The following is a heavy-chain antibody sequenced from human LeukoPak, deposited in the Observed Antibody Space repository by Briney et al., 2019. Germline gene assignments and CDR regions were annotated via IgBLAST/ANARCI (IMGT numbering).Heavy chain of an antibody. J-gene: IGHJ4*02. D-gene: IGHD6-13*01. V-gene: IGHV4-39*07. CDR1: GGSISSSSYY. CDR3: ARDDDGVEAAAGTDY. CDR2: IYYSGST. Sequence: SETLSLTCTVSGGSISSSSYYWGWIRQPPGKGLEWIGSIYYSGSTYYNPSLKSRVTISVGTSKNQFSLKLSSVTAADTAVYYCARDDDGVEAAAGTDYWGQGTLVTVSS.